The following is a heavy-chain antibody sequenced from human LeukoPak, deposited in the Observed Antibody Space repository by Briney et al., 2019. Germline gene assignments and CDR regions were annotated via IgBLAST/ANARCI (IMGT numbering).Heavy chain of an antibody. J-gene: IGHJ5*01. CDR2: IYPGDSDS. Sequence: GESLKISCKGSGYSFTSYWIGWVRQMPGKGLEWMGIIYPGDSDSRYSPSFQGQVTISADKSISTAYLQWSSLKASDTAMYYCARLHSSTWGFNWFDSWGQGTRVTVSS. CDR3: ARLHSSTWGFNWFDS. D-gene: IGHD6-13*01. V-gene: IGHV5-51*01. CDR1: GYSFTSYW.